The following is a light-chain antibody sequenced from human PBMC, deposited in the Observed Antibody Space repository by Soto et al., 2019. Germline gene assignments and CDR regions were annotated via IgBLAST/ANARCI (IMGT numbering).Light chain of an antibody. V-gene: IGKV1-8*01. J-gene: IGKJ1*01. CDR2: AAS. Sequence: IQMTQSPSSVSASVGDRVTITCRASQGISSYLAWYQQKPGKAPKLLIYAASTLQSGVPSRFSGSGSGTDFTLTISCLQSEDFATYYCQQYYSYPLTFGQVTNVDIK. CDR1: QGISSY. CDR3: QQYYSYPLT.